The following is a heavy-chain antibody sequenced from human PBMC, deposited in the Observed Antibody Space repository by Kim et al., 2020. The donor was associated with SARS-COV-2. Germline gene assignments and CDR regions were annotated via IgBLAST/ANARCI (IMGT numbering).Heavy chain of an antibody. Sequence: SETLSLTCTVSGGSISSYYCSWIWQRPRQGKDWNWYIYYSGSTNYNSTPSSRVPISVDMSKNQNSLTLSPMTVADTDASVYSRAFDPGGEGTMVTVS. CDR2: IYYSGST. J-gene: IGHJ5*02. V-gene: IGHV4-59*01. CDR3: SRAFDP. CDR1: GGSISSYY.